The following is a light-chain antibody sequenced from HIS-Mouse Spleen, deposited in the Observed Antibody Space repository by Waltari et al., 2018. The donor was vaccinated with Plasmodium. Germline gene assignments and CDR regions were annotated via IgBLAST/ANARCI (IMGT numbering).Light chain of an antibody. Sequence: EIVMTQSPATLSVSPGERATLPCRASQSVSSNLAWEQQKPGQAPRLLIYGASTRATRIPARFSGSGSGTEFTLTISSLQSEDFAVYYCQQYNNWSFTFGPGTKVDIK. CDR1: QSVSSN. CDR2: GAS. CDR3: QQYNNWSFT. J-gene: IGKJ3*01. V-gene: IGKV3-15*01.